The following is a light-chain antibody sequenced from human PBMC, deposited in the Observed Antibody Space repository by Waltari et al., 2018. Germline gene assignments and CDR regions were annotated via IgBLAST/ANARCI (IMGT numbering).Light chain of an antibody. J-gene: IGLJ1*01. Sequence: QSALTQPASVSGSPGQSITISCTGTSSDVGAYDYVSWYQQHPGKAPQLMIYDVSNRPSGISKRFSGSKSGNTASLSISGLQTEDEAEYYCSAYTTSVTLVFGTGTKVTVL. CDR2: DVS. V-gene: IGLV2-14*03. CDR3: SAYTTSVTLV. CDR1: SSDVGAYDY.